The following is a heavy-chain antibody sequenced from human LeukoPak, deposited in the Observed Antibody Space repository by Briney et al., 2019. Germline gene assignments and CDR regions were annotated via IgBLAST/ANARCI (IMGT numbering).Heavy chain of an antibody. CDR1: GGNFSNYA. J-gene: IGHJ5*02. Sequence: SVKVSCKASGGNFSNYAANWVRQAPGQGLEWMGRIIPLLNISDYAQKFQGRVTITADRSTTTGYMELSSLRAEDTAVYYCARDFAPTGVVPAAMVGNWFDPWGQGTLVTVSS. V-gene: IGHV1-69*04. CDR3: ARDFAPTGVVPAAMVGNWFDP. D-gene: IGHD2-2*01. CDR2: IIPLLNIS.